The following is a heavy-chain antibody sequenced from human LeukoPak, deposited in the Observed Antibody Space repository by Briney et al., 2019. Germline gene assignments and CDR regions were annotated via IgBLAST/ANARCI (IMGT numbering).Heavy chain of an antibody. D-gene: IGHD2-15*01. Sequence: ASVKVSCKASGYTLTGYYMHWVRQAPGQGLEWMGWINPNSGGINYAQKFQGRVTMTRDTSISTAYMELSRLRSDDTAVYYCARDAWGGGRPSDYWGQGTLVTVSS. CDR1: GYTLTGYY. CDR2: INPNSGGI. V-gene: IGHV1-2*02. J-gene: IGHJ4*02. CDR3: ARDAWGGGRPSDY.